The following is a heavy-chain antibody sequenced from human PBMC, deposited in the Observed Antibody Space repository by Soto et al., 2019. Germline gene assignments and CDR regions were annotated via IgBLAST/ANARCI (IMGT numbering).Heavy chain of an antibody. CDR1: GGTFSSYT. D-gene: IGHD4-17*01. CDR2: IIPILGIA. CDR3: ARVVTVYGDYGQYFQH. Sequence: QVQLVQSGAEVKKPGSSVKVSCKASGGTFSSYTISWVRQAPGQGLEWMGRIIPILGIANYAQKFQGRVTITADKSTSTAYMELSSLRSEDTAVYYCARVVTVYGDYGQYFQHWGQGTLVTVSS. V-gene: IGHV1-69*02. J-gene: IGHJ1*01.